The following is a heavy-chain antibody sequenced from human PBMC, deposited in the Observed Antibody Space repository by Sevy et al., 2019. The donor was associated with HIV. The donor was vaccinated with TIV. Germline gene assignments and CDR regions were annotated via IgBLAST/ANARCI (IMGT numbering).Heavy chain of an antibody. CDR3: TREDIVLGEDNYYGMDV. CDR2: IYSDGRT. D-gene: IGHD2-15*01. J-gene: IGHJ6*02. V-gene: IGHV3-53*01. Sequence: GGSLRLSCVVSGFCVSSNYMSWVRQAPGKGLEWVSNIYSDGRTYYADSVRGRFTISRDTSKNTVYLEMKSLRAEDTAVYYCTREDIVLGEDNYYGMDVWGHGTTVTVSS. CDR1: GFCVSSNY.